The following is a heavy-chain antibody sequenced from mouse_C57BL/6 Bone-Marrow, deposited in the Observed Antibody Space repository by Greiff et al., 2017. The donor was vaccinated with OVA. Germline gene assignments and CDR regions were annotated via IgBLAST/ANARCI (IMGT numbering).Heavy chain of an antibody. Sequence: QVQLKQPGAELVKPGASVKMSCKASGYTFTSYWITWVKQRPGQGLEWIGDIYPGSGSTNYNEKFKGKATLTADKSSSTAYMELRSLTSEDSAVYFCARDGNGKDYWGQGTTLTVSS. D-gene: IGHD2-1*01. CDR3: ARDGNGKDY. CDR2: IYPGSGST. J-gene: IGHJ2*01. V-gene: IGHV1-55*01. CDR1: GYTFTSYW.